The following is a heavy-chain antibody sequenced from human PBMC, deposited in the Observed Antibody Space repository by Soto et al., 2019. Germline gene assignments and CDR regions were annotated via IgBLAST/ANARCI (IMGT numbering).Heavy chain of an antibody. J-gene: IGHJ6*02. CDR2: IYPGDSYT. Sequence: WIRQPPGKGLEWMGIIYPGDSYTNYSPSFQGHVTISADKSISTAYLQWSSLKASDTAMYYCARQEWELVDVWGQGTTVTVSS. CDR3: ARQEWELVDV. V-gene: IGHV5-51*01. D-gene: IGHD1-26*01.